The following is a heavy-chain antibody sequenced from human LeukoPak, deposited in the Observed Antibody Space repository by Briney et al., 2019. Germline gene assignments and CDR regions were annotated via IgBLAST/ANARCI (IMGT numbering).Heavy chain of an antibody. V-gene: IGHV1-24*01. Sequence: GASVKVSCKASGYTFTSYGISWVRQAPGKGLEWMGGFDPEDGETIYAQKFQGRVTMTEDTSTDTAYMELSSLRSEDTAVYYCATSNTIFSAFDIWGQGTMVTVSS. CDR1: GYTFTSYG. J-gene: IGHJ3*02. CDR3: ATSNTIFSAFDI. CDR2: FDPEDGET. D-gene: IGHD3-3*01.